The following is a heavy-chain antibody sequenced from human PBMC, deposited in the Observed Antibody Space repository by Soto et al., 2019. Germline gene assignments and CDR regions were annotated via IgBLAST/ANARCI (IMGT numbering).Heavy chain of an antibody. V-gene: IGHV4-4*02. J-gene: IGHJ4*02. Sequence: QVQLQESGPGLVKPSETLSLTCAVSLGSVSSTYWWSWVRQPPGKGLEWIGDIYRGVDTYCSPSLESRVTISVDESMNQFSLELRSVTAADTAVYYCAGAVTGDDFGYWGQGTLVTVSS. CDR2: IYRGVDT. CDR1: LGSVSSTYW. D-gene: IGHD7-27*01. CDR3: AGAVTGDDFGY.